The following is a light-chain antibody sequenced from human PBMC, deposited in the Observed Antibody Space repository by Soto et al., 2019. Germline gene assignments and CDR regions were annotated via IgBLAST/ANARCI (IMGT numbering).Light chain of an antibody. Sequence: EIVFTQSPSTLSLSPGERATLYCRATQGVGSDLAWYQQKPGQAPRLLIYDASNRATGTPARFSGSGSGTDFTLTISNLEPEDFAVYYCQQRSNWPWTFGQGTKVDI. V-gene: IGKV3-11*01. CDR2: DAS. J-gene: IGKJ1*01. CDR1: QGVGSD. CDR3: QQRSNWPWT.